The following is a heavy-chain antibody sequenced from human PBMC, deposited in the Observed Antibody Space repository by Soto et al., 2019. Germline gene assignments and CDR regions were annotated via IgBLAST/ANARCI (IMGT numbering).Heavy chain of an antibody. D-gene: IGHD1-26*01. J-gene: IGHJ6*02. CDR3: AKDRRADWESYYYYAMDV. V-gene: IGHV1-69*01. Sequence: QVQLVQSGAEVKKPGSSVKVSCKASGGTFSSFTISWVRQAPGQGLEWMVGIIPIYGTANYAQKFQGRVTITADASTRTAYMELSSLRSEDTAVYYCAKDRRADWESYYYYAMDVLGQGTTVTVSS. CDR2: IIPIYGTA. CDR1: GGTFSSFT.